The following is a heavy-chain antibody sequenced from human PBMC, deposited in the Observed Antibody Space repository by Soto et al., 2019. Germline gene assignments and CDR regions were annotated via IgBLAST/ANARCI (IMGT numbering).Heavy chain of an antibody. CDR2: ISTTSGFI. Sequence: EVPLVESGGGLVKPGGSLRLSCVGSGVTFSGYSMNWVRQVPGKGLEWVSSISTTSGFIYYADSVKGRFTISRDNGKNSLYLQMNRLRAEDTAVYYCARDMMKGYCSSTSCYGGPDYWGQGTLVTVSS. J-gene: IGHJ4*02. CDR1: GVTFSGYS. CDR3: ARDMMKGYCSSTSCYGGPDY. D-gene: IGHD2-2*01. V-gene: IGHV3-21*01.